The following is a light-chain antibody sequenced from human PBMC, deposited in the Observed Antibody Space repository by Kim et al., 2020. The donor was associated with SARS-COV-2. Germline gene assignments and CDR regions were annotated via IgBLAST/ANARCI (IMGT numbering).Light chain of an antibody. V-gene: IGKV3-15*01. CDR1: QSVSSN. Sequence: EIVMTQSPATLSVSPGERATLSCRASQSVSSNFAWYQQKPGQAPRLLIYGASTRATGITARFSGSGSGTEFTLTISSLQSEDFAVYYCQHYNNWPRTFVQRTKVDIK. CDR3: QHYNNWPRT. J-gene: IGKJ1*01. CDR2: GAS.